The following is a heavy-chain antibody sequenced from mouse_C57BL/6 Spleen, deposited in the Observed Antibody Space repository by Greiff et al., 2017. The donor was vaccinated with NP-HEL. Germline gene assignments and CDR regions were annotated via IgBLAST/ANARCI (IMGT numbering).Heavy chain of an antibody. Sequence: EVKLMESGPGMVKPSQSLSLTCTVTGYSITSGYDWHWIRHFPGNKLEWMGYICYSGSTNYNPSLKSRISITHDTSKNHFFLKLNSVTTEDTATYYCARGTTDAWFAYWGQGTLVTVSA. D-gene: IGHD2-12*01. J-gene: IGHJ3*01. CDR1: GYSITSGYD. CDR3: ARGTTDAWFAY. CDR2: ICYSGST. V-gene: IGHV3-1*01.